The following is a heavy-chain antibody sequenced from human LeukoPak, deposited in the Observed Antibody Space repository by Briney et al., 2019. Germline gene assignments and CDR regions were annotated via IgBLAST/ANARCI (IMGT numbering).Heavy chain of an antibody. CDR1: GFTFSDYY. D-gene: IGHD3-3*01. J-gene: IGHJ4*02. Sequence: GSLRLSCAASGFTFSDYYMRWIRQAPGKGLEWVSYISSSGSTIYYADSVKGRFTISRDNAKNSLYLQMNSLRAEDTAVYYCARDTDDFWSGYYLFDYWGQGTLVTVSS. CDR3: ARDTDDFWSGYYLFDY. V-gene: IGHV3-11*01. CDR2: ISSSGSTI.